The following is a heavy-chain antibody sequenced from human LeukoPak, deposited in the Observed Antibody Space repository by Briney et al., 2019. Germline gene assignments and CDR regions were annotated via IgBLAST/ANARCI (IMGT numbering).Heavy chain of an antibody. CDR3: AKGVRSGTYYNCFDS. J-gene: IGHJ5*01. V-gene: IGHV3-43*02. CDR1: GFNIDDYA. D-gene: IGHD1-26*01. Sequence: GGSLRLSCVASGFNIDDYALHWVRQAPGKGLEWNSLISGDGKTTHYANSVKGRFTISRDNSENSLYLRMSSLRSEDTALYYCAKGVRSGTYYNCFDSWGQGTLVTVSS. CDR2: ISGDGKTT.